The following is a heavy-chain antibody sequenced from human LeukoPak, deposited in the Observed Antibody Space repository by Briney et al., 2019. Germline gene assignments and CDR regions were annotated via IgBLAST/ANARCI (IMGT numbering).Heavy chain of an antibody. CDR2: ISSSSKYI. D-gene: IGHD2/OR15-2a*01. CDR1: GFTFSSYW. J-gene: IGHJ6*02. V-gene: IGHV3-21*01. CDR3: ARDLDINIEYKGFDYYHFGMDV. Sequence: GGSLRLSCAASGFTFSSYWMSWVRQAPGKGLEWVSSISSSSKYIYYAESVKGRFIISRDSAKNSLYLQVNSLRAEDTAVYYCARDLDINIEYKGFDYYHFGMDVWGQGTTVTVSS.